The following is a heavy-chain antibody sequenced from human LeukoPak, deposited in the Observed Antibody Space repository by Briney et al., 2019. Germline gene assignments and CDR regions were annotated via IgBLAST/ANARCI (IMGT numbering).Heavy chain of an antibody. V-gene: IGHV1-2*02. CDR2: INPNSGGT. Sequence: ASVKVSCKASGYTFTDYYMHWVRQAPGQGLEWMGWINPNSGGTNYAQKFQGRVTMTRDTSISTAYMELSRLRSDDTAVYYCARGIRYYGSGSYELCWFDPWGQGTLVTVSS. CDR1: GYTFTDYY. D-gene: IGHD3-10*01. CDR3: ARGIRYYGSGSYELCWFDP. J-gene: IGHJ5*02.